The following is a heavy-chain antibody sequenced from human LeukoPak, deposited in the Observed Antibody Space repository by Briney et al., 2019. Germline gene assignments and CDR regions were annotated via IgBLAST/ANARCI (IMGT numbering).Heavy chain of an antibody. CDR1: GNYW. J-gene: IGHJ4*02. CDR2: INSDGSST. CDR3: ARAFTVVSHYYFDY. Sequence: GGSLRLSCAASGNYWMHWVRQVPGKGLAWVSRINSDGSSTAYADSVKGRFTVSRDNAKNTLYLQMNSLRVEDTAVYYCARAFTVVSHYYFDYWGQGTLVTVSS. D-gene: IGHD4-23*01. V-gene: IGHV3-74*01.